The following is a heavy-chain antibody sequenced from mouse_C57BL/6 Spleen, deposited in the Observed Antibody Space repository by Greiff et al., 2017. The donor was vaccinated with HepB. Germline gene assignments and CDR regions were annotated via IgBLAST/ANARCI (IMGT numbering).Heavy chain of an antibody. CDR1: GYTFTSYW. J-gene: IGHJ2*01. V-gene: IGHV1-50*01. CDR2: IDPSDSYT. D-gene: IGHD1-1*01. Sequence: QVQLQQPGAELVKPGASVKLSCKASGYTFTSYWMQWVKQRPGQGLEWIGEIDPSDSYTNYNQKFKGKATLTVDTSSSTAYMQLSSLTSEDSAVYYCARWGLITTVVADYWGQGTTLTVSS. CDR3: ARWGLITTVVADY.